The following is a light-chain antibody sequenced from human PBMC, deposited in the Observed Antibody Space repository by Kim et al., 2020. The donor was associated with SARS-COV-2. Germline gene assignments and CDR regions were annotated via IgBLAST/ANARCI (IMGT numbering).Light chain of an antibody. CDR3: KQYERSPET. J-gene: IGKJ2*01. Sequence: EIVLTQSPGTLSLSPGERATLSCRASQSVASNHLAWFQQKPGQAPRLLIYGTSSRATGIPDRFSASESGTDFTLTISRLEPEDFAVYYCKQYERSPETFGQGTKLEIK. CDR1: QSVASNH. CDR2: GTS. V-gene: IGKV3-20*01.